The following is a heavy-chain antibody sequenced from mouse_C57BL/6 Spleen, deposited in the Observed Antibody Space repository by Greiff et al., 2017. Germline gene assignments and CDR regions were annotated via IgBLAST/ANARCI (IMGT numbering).Heavy chain of an antibody. Sequence: VQLQQSGPELVKPGASVKIPCKASGYTFTDYNMDWVKQSHGKSLEWIGDINPNHGGTIYNQKFKGKATLTVDKSSSTAYMELRSLTSEDTAVYYCAREAAAQAFDYWGQGTTLTVSS. J-gene: IGHJ2*01. CDR1: GYTFTDYN. D-gene: IGHD3-2*02. CDR3: AREAAAQAFDY. V-gene: IGHV1-18*01. CDR2: INPNHGGT.